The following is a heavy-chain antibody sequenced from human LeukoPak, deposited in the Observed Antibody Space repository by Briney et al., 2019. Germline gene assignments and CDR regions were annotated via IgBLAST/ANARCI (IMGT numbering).Heavy chain of an antibody. D-gene: IGHD6-6*01. V-gene: IGHV3-7*01. CDR2: IKQDGSEK. J-gene: IGHJ4*02. Sequence: GGPLRLSCATSGITFSSYWMTWVRQAPGKGLEWVANIKQDGSEKYYVDSVKGRFTISRDNAKNSLYLQMNSLRAEDTAVYYCARENIAARPHHFDYWGQGTLVTVSS. CDR3: ARENIAARPHHFDY. CDR1: GITFSSYW.